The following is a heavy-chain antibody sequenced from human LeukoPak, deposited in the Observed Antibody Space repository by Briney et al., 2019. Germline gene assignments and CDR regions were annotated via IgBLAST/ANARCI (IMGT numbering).Heavy chain of an antibody. CDR2: IYYSGST. J-gene: IGHJ5*02. V-gene: IGHV4-59*01. Sequence: SETLSLTCTVSGGSISSYYWSSIRQPPGKGLEWIGYIYYSGSTSYNPSLKNRVTISVDTSKNQYSLKLSSVTAADTAVYYCARTNYDSSGYSFTGVFDPWGQGTLVTVSS. CDR3: ARTNYDSSGYSFTGVFDP. CDR1: GGSISSYY. D-gene: IGHD3-22*01.